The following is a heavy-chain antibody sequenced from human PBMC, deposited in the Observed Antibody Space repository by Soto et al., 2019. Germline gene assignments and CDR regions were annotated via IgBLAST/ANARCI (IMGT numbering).Heavy chain of an antibody. V-gene: IGHV4-59*08. CDR2: IYYSGST. CDR1: GGSISSYY. CDR3: ARLSGYDFGNYFDY. D-gene: IGHD5-12*01. J-gene: IGHJ4*02. Sequence: SETLSLTCTVSGGSISSYYWSWIRQPPGKGLEWIGYIYYSGSTNYNPSLKSRVTISVDTSKNQFSLKLSSVTAADTAVYYCARLSGYDFGNYFDYWGQGTLVTVPQ.